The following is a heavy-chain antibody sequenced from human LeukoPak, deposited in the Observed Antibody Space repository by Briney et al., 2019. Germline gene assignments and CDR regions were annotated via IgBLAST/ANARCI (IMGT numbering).Heavy chain of an antibody. D-gene: IGHD3-3*01. CDR3: ARDHVTIFGVVTFDY. J-gene: IGHJ4*02. Sequence: PGGSLRLSCAASGFTFSSYSMNWVRQAPGKGLEWVSSISSSSSYIYYGDSVKGRFTISRDNAKNPLYLQMNSLRAEDTAVYLCARDHVTIFGVVTFDYWGQGTLVTVSS. CDR2: ISSSSSYI. V-gene: IGHV3-21*01. CDR1: GFTFSSYS.